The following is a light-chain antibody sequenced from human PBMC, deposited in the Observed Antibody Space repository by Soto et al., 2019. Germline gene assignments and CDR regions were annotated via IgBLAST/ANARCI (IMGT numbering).Light chain of an antibody. V-gene: IGKV3-20*01. CDR2: DAS. CDR3: QQYGDSPVT. CDR1: QSVSSN. Sequence: IVMTQSPSTLSVSPGERATLSCRASQSVSSNLAWYQQKPGQAPRLLISDASDRATGIPDRFSGSGSGTDFTLTISRLVPEDFAVYYCQQYGDSPVTFGQGTKVDIK. J-gene: IGKJ1*01.